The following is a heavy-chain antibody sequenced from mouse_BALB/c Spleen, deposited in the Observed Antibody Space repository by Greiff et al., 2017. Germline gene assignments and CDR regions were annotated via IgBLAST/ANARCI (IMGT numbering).Heavy chain of an antibody. V-gene: IGHV5-12-1*01. CDR1: GFAFSSYD. Sequence: EVQRVESGGGLVKPGGSLKLSCAASGFAFSSYDMSWVRQTPEKRLEWVAYISSGGGSTYYPDTVKGRFTISRDNAKNTLYLQMSSLKSEDTAMYYCGRLYYGYLDYWGQGTSVTVSS. CDR3: GRLYYGYLDY. J-gene: IGHJ4*01. D-gene: IGHD1-2*01. CDR2: ISSGGGST.